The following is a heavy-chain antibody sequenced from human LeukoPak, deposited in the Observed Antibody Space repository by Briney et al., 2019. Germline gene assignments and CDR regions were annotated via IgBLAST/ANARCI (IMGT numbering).Heavy chain of an antibody. J-gene: IGHJ4*02. CDR1: GFTFRSYA. Sequence: GGSLRLSCAAYGFTFRSYAMSWVRQAPGKGLEWVSGFSGSGGTYYADSVRGRFTISRDNSKNTLYLQMNSLRVEDTAVYFCARGYLEDYWGQGTLVTVSS. CDR3: ARGYLEDY. D-gene: IGHD3-10*01. CDR2: FSGSGGT. V-gene: IGHV3-23*01.